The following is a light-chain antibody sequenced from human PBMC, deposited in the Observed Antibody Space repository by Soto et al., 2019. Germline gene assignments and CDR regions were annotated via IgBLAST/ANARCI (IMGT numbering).Light chain of an antibody. CDR2: DAS. CDR3: QQYYRSSIT. Sequence: DIQMTQSPSTLSASVGARVTITCRASQSLNNYLAWYQQQPGKAPKLLIYDASTLERGVPSRFSGTGSGTEFTLTISSLQPDDFATYYCQQYYRSSITFGQGTRLEI. CDR1: QSLNNY. J-gene: IGKJ5*01. V-gene: IGKV1-5*01.